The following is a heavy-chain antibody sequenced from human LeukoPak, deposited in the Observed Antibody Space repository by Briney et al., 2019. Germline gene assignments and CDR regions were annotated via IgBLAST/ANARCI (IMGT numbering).Heavy chain of an antibody. Sequence: VASVKVSCEASGYTFTGYYMHWVRQAPGQGLEWMGWINPNSGGTNYAQKFQGRVTMTRDTSISTAYMELSRLRSDDTAVYYCARVRFLEWLREYYYYYMDVWGEGTTVTVSS. J-gene: IGHJ6*03. V-gene: IGHV1-2*02. CDR3: ARVRFLEWLREYYYYYMDV. D-gene: IGHD3-3*01. CDR1: GYTFTGYY. CDR2: INPNSGGT.